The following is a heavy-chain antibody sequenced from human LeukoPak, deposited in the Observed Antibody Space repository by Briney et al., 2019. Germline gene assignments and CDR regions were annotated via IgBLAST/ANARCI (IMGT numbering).Heavy chain of an antibody. Sequence: SVKVSCKASGYTFTSYDISWVRQAPGQGLEWMGRIIPILGIANYAQKFQGRVTITADKSTSTAYMELSSLRSEDTAVYYCARGPIAVAGTRWGQGTLVTVSS. CDR2: IIPILGIA. D-gene: IGHD6-19*01. CDR3: ARGPIAVAGTR. J-gene: IGHJ4*02. CDR1: GYTFTSYD. V-gene: IGHV1-69*04.